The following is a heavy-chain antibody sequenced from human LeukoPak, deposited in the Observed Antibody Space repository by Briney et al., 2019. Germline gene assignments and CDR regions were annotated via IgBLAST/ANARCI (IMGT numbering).Heavy chain of an antibody. CDR3: ARGPPYYDILTGPLGGFDY. J-gene: IGHJ4*02. CDR2: IRYDGSNK. D-gene: IGHD3-9*01. V-gene: IGHV3-30*02. CDR1: GFTFSSYG. Sequence: GGSPRLSCAASGFTFSSYGMHWVRQAPGKGLEWGAFIRYDGSNKYYADSVKGRFTISRDNSKNTLYLQTNSLRAEDTAVYYCARGPPYYDILTGPLGGFDYWGQGTLVTVSS.